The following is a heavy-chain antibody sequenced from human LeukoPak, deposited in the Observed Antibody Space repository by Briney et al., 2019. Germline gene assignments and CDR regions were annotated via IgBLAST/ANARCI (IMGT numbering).Heavy chain of an antibody. CDR1: GFPFSDYG. J-gene: IGHJ3*02. V-gene: IGHV1-18*01. Sequence: ASVKVSCKASGFPFSDYGINWVRQAPGQGLEWMGWISGYNGNTSSAQNLQGRVTMTTDPSTSTAYMELRSLRSDDTAVYYCAREEYCRSTNCPIGNAFDIWGQGTMVTVSS. CDR3: AREEYCRSTNCPIGNAFDI. D-gene: IGHD2-2*01. CDR2: ISGYNGNT.